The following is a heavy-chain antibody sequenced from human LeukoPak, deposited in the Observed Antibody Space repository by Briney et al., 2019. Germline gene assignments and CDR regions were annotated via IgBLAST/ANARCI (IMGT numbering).Heavy chain of an antibody. Sequence: GALVKVSCKASGYTFTSYGISWVRQAPGQGLEWMGWISGYNDNINYAQKVQGRVTMTKDTSTSTAYMELRSLTSDDTAVYYCARDFGYDSGSFDSWGQGTLVTVSS. CDR3: ARDFGYDSGSFDS. D-gene: IGHD3-10*01. CDR2: ISGYNDNI. V-gene: IGHV1-18*01. J-gene: IGHJ4*02. CDR1: GYTFTSYG.